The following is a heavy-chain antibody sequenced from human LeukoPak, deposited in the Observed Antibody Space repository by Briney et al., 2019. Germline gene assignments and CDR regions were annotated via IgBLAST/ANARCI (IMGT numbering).Heavy chain of an antibody. CDR3: ARDRAWNYFDS. CDR1: GFTFSNHG. Sequence: GGSLRLSCAPSGFTFSNHGMHWVRQAPGKGLEWVAIISSDGSRKYYAHYVEGRFTISRDNSKNTLYLQMDSLRAEDTAVYYCARDRAWNYFDSWGQGTLVTVSS. J-gene: IGHJ4*02. CDR2: ISSDGSRK. V-gene: IGHV3-30*03. D-gene: IGHD3-3*01.